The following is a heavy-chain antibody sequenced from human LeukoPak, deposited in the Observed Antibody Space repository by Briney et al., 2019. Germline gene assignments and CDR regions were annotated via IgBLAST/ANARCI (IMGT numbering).Heavy chain of an antibody. CDR1: GFTFSTYA. D-gene: IGHD2-2*01. Sequence: GGSLKLSCVASGFTFSTYALSWVRQAPGKGLEWVSAISSSGGSPYYADSVNGRFTISRDNSKNTLYLQMNSLRAEDTALYYCAKDQALSLSSSRALDYWGQGTLVTVSS. V-gene: IGHV3-23*01. CDR2: ISSSGGSP. CDR3: AKDQALSLSSSRALDY. J-gene: IGHJ4*02.